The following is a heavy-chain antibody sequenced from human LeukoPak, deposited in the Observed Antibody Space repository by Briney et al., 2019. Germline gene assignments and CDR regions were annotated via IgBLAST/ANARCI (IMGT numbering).Heavy chain of an antibody. CDR2: IIPILGIA. D-gene: IGHD4-17*01. V-gene: IGHV1-69*04. CDR1: GGTFSSYA. Sequence: GSSVKVSCKASGGTFSSYAISWVRQAPGQGLEWMGRIIPILGIANYAQKFQGRVTITADKSTSTAYMELSSLRFEDTAVYYCASSDYGDYLLAYWGQGTLVTVSS. CDR3: ASSDYGDYLLAY. J-gene: IGHJ4*02.